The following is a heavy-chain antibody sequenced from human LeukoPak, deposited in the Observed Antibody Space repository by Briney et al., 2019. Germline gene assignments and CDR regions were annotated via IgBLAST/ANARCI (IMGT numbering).Heavy chain of an antibody. V-gene: IGHV1-69*13. CDR1: GGTFSSYA. CDR2: IIPIFGTA. D-gene: IGHD3-9*01. CDR3: ARDTRGMGDLLRYFDWSAHYFDY. J-gene: IGHJ4*02. Sequence: ASVKVSCKASGGTFSSYAISCVRQAPVQGLEWMGGIIPIFGTANYAQKFQGRVTITADESTSTAYMELSSLRSEDTAVYYCARDTRGMGDLLRYFDWSAHYFDYWGQGTLVTVSS.